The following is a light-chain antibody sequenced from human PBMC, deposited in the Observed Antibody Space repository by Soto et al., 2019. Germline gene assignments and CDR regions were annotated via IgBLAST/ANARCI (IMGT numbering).Light chain of an antibody. V-gene: IGKV3-11*01. CDR3: QQRSNWQWT. CDR2: DAY. CDR1: QSVGSY. J-gene: IGKJ1*01. Sequence: EIVLTQSPAILSLSPGEGATLSCRASQSVGSYLAWYQQKPGQAPRLLIYDAYNRATGIPARFSGSGSGTDFTLTISSLEPEDFAVYYCQQRSNWQWTSGQGTKVEIK.